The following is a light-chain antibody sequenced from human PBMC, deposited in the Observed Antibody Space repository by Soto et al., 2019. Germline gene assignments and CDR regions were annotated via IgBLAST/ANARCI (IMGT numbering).Light chain of an antibody. CDR3: QKYDIAPFT. J-gene: IGKJ3*01. CDR1: QSVSNNY. V-gene: IGKV3-20*01. CDR2: GAS. Sequence: EIVLTQSPGTLSLSPGERATLSCRASQSVSNNYLAWYQQKPGQAPRLLIYGASNRATGIPDRFSGSGSGTDFTLTISRLEPEDVATYYCQKYDIAPFTFGPGTKVDIK.